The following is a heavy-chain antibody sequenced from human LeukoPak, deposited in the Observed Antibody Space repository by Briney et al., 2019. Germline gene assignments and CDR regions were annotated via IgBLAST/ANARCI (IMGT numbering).Heavy chain of an antibody. J-gene: IGHJ4*02. Sequence: SETLSLTCTVSGYSISSGYYWGWIRQPPGKGLEWIGSIYNSGSTYYNPSLKIRVTISVDTSKNQFSLKLSSVTAADTAVYCCARDVQLGGRDWGQGTLVTVSS. CDR3: ARDVQLGGRD. CDR1: GYSISSGYY. CDR2: IYNSGST. D-gene: IGHD1-1*01. V-gene: IGHV4-38-2*02.